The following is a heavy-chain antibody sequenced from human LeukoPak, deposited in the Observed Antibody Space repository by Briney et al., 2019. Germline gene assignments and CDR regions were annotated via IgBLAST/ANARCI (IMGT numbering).Heavy chain of an antibody. D-gene: IGHD2-15*01. J-gene: IGHJ3*02. Sequence: GPSVKVPCKASGYTFTSYDINWVRQATGQGLEWMGWMNPNSGNTGYAQKFQGRVTMTRNTSISTAYMELSSLRSEDTAVYYCARESSGDNAFDIWGQGTMVTVSS. CDR3: ARESSGDNAFDI. CDR1: GYTFTSYD. V-gene: IGHV1-8*01. CDR2: MNPNSGNT.